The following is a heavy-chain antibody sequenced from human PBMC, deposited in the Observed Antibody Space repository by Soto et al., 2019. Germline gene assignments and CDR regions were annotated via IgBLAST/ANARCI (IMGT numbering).Heavy chain of an antibody. V-gene: IGHV3-66*01. CDR2: IYSGGST. J-gene: IGHJ6*03. Sequence: PGGSLRLSCAASGFTVSSNYMSWVRQAPGKGLEWVSVIYSGGSTYYADSVKGRFTISRDNSKNTLYLQMNSLRAEDTAVYYCARTVRVGCSSTSCPNYYYYYYMDVWGKGTTVTVSS. D-gene: IGHD2-2*01. CDR3: ARTVRVGCSSTSCPNYYYYYYMDV. CDR1: GFTVSSNY.